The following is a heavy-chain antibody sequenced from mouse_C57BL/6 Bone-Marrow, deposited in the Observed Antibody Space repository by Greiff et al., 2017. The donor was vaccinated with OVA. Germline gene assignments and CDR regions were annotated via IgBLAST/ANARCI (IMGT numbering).Heavy chain of an antibody. J-gene: IGHJ2*01. CDR3: ARLRTYYSNYDFDY. CDR2: IYPRSGNT. D-gene: IGHD2-5*01. V-gene: IGHV1-81*01. CDR1: GYTFTSYG. Sequence: VQLQQSGAELARPGASVKLSCNASGYTFTSYGISWVKQRTGQGLEWIGEIYPRSGNTYYNEKFKGKATLTADKSSSTAYMELRSLTSEDSAVYFCARLRTYYSNYDFDYWGQGTTLTVSS.